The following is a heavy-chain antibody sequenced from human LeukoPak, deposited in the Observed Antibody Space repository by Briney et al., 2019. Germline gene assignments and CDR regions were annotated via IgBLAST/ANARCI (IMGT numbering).Heavy chain of an antibody. Sequence: GGSLRLSCEASGFNFSFSAMSWVRQAPGSGLQWVSTIRGSGGSAFYADSVKGRFTISRDNSKNTLYLQMQSLRAEDTAVYFCAKNGHFWRIDYYYYMDVWGKGTAVTVS. CDR2: IRGSGGSA. J-gene: IGHJ6*03. CDR1: GFNFSFSA. V-gene: IGHV3-23*01. D-gene: IGHD3-3*02. CDR3: AKNGHFWRIDYYYYMDV.